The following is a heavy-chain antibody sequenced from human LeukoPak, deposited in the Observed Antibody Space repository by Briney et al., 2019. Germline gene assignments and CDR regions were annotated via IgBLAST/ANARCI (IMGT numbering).Heavy chain of an antibody. V-gene: IGHV4-59*01. J-gene: IGHJ4*02. CDR1: GASISSYY. D-gene: IGHD3-10*01. CDR2: IYYSGST. Sequence: SETLSLTCTVSGASISSYYWSWIRQPPGKGLEWIGFIYYSGSTNYNPSLRGRVPISVLTSKTQFSLNLSSVTAADTAMYYCARHGVRGVIPFYEYWGQGTLVTVSS. CDR3: ARHGVRGVIPFYEY.